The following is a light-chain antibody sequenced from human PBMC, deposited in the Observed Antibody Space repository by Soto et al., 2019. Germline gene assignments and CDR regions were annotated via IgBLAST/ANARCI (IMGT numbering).Light chain of an antibody. J-gene: IGKJ3*01. V-gene: IGKV3-11*01. CDR1: QSIGLA. CDR3: QQYYKWPPFT. Sequence: EIVLTQSPATLSLSPGERATLSCRASQSIGLAIAWYQHKPGQAPRLLIFDASQRATGIPARFRGSGSGTDFTLTISSLQSEDFALYYCQQYYKWPPFTFGPGTKVDIK. CDR2: DAS.